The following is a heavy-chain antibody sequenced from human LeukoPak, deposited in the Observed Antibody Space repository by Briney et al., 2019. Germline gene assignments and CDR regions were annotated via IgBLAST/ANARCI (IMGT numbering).Heavy chain of an antibody. Sequence: VGSLRLSCAASGFTFDDYGMSWVRQAPGKGLEWVSGINWNGGSAGYADAVKGRFTISRDNAKNSLYLQMNSLRAEDTALYYCARDYSNYVSPDYWGQGTMVTVSS. CDR1: GFTFDDYG. CDR3: ARDYSNYVSPDY. J-gene: IGHJ4*02. D-gene: IGHD4-11*01. CDR2: INWNGGSA. V-gene: IGHV3-20*04.